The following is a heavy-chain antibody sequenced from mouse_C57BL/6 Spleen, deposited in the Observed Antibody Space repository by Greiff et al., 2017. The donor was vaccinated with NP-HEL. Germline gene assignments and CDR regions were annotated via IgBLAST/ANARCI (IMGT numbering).Heavy chain of an antibody. V-gene: IGHV5-17*01. CDR1: GFTFSDYG. CDR2: ISSGSSTI. CDR3: ARNLVYYDYDGEGYYAMDY. J-gene: IGHJ4*01. D-gene: IGHD2-4*01. Sequence: EVMLVESGGGLVKPGGSLKLSCAASGFTFSDYGMHWVRQAPEKGLEWVAYISSGSSTIYYADTVKGRFTISRDNAKNTLFLQMTSLRSEDTAMYYCARNLVYYDYDGEGYYAMDYWGQGTSVTVSS.